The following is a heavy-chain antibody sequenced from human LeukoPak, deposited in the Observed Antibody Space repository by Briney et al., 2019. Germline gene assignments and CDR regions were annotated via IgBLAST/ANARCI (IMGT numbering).Heavy chain of an antibody. CDR2: MNPNSGNT. CDR3: ARARRGYSYGPLDY. Sequence: GASVKVTCKASGYTFTSYDINWVRQATGQGLEWMGWMNPNSGNTGYAQKFQGRVTMTRNTSISTAYMELSSLRSEDTAVYYCARARRGYSYGPLDYWGQGTLVTVSS. D-gene: IGHD5-18*01. J-gene: IGHJ4*02. V-gene: IGHV1-8*01. CDR1: GYTFTSYD.